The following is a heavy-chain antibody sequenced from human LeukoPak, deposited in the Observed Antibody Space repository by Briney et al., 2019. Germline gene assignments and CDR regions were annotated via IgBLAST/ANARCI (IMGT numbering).Heavy chain of an antibody. CDR3: ARDTTGTSIDY. D-gene: IGHD1-1*01. CDR1: GYTFTGYY. Sequence: ASVKVSCKASGYTFTGYYMHLVRRAPGQGLEWMGWINPNSGGTNYAQKFQGRVTMTRDTSISTAYMELSRLRSDDTAVYYCARDTTGTSIDYWGQGTLVTVSS. V-gene: IGHV1-2*02. J-gene: IGHJ4*02. CDR2: INPNSGGT.